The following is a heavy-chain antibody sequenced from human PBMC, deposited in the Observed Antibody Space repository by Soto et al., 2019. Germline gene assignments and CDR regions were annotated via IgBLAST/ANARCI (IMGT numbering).Heavy chain of an antibody. CDR3: ARRGGIVVVPAARFMDV. Sequence: SETLSLTCAVYGGSFSGYYWSWIRQPPGKGLEWIGEINHSGSTNYNPSLKSRVTISVDTSRNQFSLKLSSVTAADTAVYYCARRGGIVVVPAARFMDVWGKGTTVTVSS. J-gene: IGHJ6*03. D-gene: IGHD2-2*01. CDR1: GGSFSGYY. CDR2: INHSGST. V-gene: IGHV4-34*01.